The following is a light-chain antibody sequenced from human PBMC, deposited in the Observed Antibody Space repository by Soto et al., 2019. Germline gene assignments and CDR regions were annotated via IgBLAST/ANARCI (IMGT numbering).Light chain of an antibody. J-gene: IGKJ1*01. V-gene: IGKV1-39*01. CDR1: QSISSY. CDR3: QQSYSTPT. Sequence: DIQMTQSPSSLSASVGDRVTITVRASQSISSYLNWYQQKPGKAPKLLIYAASSLQSGVPSRFSGSGSGTDFTLTISSLQPEDFATYYCQQSYSTPTFGQGTKVDIK. CDR2: AAS.